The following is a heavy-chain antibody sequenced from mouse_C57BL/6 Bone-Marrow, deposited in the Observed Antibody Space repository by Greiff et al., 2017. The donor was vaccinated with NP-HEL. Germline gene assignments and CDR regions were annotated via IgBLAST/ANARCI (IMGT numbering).Heavy chain of an antibody. V-gene: IGHV1-69*01. D-gene: IGHD3-2*02. CDR1: GYNFPCYW. CDR2: IDRSDSYT. J-gene: IGHJ2*01. CDR3: ASEGSSGCLYY. Sequence: QVQLQQPGAELVMPGASVKLSCKASGYNFPCYWMHWVKQRPGQGLEWIGAIDRSDSYTNYNQKFQGKSTLTVDKSSSTAYMQLSSLTSEDSAVYDCASEGSSGCLYYWGQGTTLTVSS.